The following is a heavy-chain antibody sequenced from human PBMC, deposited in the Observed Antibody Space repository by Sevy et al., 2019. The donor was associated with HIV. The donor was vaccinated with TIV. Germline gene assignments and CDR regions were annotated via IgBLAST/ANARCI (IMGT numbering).Heavy chain of an antibody. CDR3: AKVGYCSSTSCYSIYYGMDV. D-gene: IGHD2-2*02. V-gene: IGHV3-23*01. J-gene: IGHJ6*02. Sequence: GSLRLSCAASGFTFSRNAMSWVSQAPGKGLEWASGITGSGGSTYYADSVKSRFTISRDNSKNTLYLQMNSLRVEDTAVYYCAKVGYCSSTSCYSIYYGMDVWGQWTTVTVSS. CDR1: GFTFSRNA. CDR2: ITGSGGST.